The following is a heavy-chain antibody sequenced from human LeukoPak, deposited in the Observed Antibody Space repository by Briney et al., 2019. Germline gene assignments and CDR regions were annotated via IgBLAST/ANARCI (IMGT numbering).Heavy chain of an antibody. V-gene: IGHV3-23*01. Sequence: GGSLRLSCAASGFTFSSYAVSWVRQAPGKGLEWVSAISGSGGSTYYADSVKGRFTISRDNSKNSLYLEMNSLRAEDTAMYYCARESTRSVDYWGQGTLVTVSS. CDR3: ARESTRSVDY. D-gene: IGHD6-25*01. CDR1: GFTFSSYA. CDR2: ISGSGGST. J-gene: IGHJ4*02.